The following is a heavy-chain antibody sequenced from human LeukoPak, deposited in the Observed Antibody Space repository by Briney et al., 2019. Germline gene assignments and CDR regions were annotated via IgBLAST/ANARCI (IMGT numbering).Heavy chain of an antibody. CDR3: TRGSGHFSGNLGWLDF. CDR2: IRSKAYGGTI. J-gene: IGHJ4*02. Sequence: GGSLRLSCTASGFTFGDYAMSWVRQAPGKGLEWVGFIRSKAYGGTIEYAASVKGRFTISRDDSKRIAYLQMNSLKTEDTAVYYCTRGSGHFSGNLGWLDFWGQGTLVTVSS. D-gene: IGHD3-3*01. CDR1: GFTFGDYA. V-gene: IGHV3-49*04.